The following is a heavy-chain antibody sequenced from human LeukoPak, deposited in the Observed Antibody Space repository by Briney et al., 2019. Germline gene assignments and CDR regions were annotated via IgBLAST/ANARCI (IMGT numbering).Heavy chain of an antibody. CDR3: AELGITMIGGV. CDR1: GFIFSDYW. CDR2: IYSGGST. D-gene: IGHD3-10*02. J-gene: IGHJ6*04. Sequence: GGSLRLSCAASGFIFSDYWMTWVRQAPGKGLEWVSVIYSGGSTYYADSVKGRFTISRDNAKNSLYLQMNSLRAEDTAVYYCAELGITMIGGVWGKGTTVTISS. V-gene: IGHV3-66*01.